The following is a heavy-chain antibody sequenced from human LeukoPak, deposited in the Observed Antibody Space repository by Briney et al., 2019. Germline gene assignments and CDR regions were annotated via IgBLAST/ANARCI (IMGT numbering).Heavy chain of an antibody. J-gene: IGHJ4*02. V-gene: IGHV3-23*01. Sequence: GGSLRLSCAASGFTFSSYAMSWVRQAPGKGLEWVSAISGSGGSTYYADSVKGRFTISRDNSKNTLYLQMNSLRAEDTAVYYCATLELISVGRHFDYWGQGTLVTVSS. CDR2: ISGSGGST. CDR3: ATLELISVGRHFDY. CDR1: GFTFSSYA. D-gene: IGHD1-7*01.